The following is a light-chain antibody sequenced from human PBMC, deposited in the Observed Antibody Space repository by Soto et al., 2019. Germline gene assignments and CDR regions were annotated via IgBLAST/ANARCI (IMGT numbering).Light chain of an antibody. V-gene: IGLV1-47*01. CDR2: RNG. J-gene: IGLJ1*01. Sequence: QSVLTQPPSASGTPGQRVTISCSGSSSNIGTYYVDWYQQLPGTAPKLLIHRNGQRPSGVPDRFSGSKSGTSASLAISGLRSEDEADYYCSSKTSSRTPFVFGTGTKVTVL. CDR1: SSNIGTYY. CDR3: SSKTSSRTPFV.